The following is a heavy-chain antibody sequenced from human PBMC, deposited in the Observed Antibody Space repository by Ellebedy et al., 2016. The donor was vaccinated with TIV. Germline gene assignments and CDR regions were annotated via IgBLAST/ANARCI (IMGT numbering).Heavy chain of an antibody. CDR3: ARAWREHDRVTRGYYYGMDV. J-gene: IGHJ6*02. V-gene: IGHV1-69*06. CDR1: GGTFSSYA. D-gene: IGHD3-3*01. CDR2: IIPIFGTA. Sequence: SVKVSXKASGGTFSSYAISWVRQAPGQGLEWMGGIIPIFGTANYAQKFQGRVTITADKSTSTAYMELSSLRSEDTAVYYCARAWREHDRVTRGYYYGMDVWGQGTTVTVSS.